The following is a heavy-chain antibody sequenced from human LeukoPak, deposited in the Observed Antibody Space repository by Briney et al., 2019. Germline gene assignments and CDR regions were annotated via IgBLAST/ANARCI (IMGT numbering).Heavy chain of an antibody. Sequence: KASETLSLTCSVSGGSITTTNYCWAWIRRPPGKGLEWIGTIYYSGNTYYNPSLKSRVTLSVDTSKSRFSLNLTSVTAADTAFYFCARQGDIVSTTDGRFGSWGQGKLVTVSS. V-gene: IGHV4-39*01. J-gene: IGHJ4*02. D-gene: IGHD5/OR15-5a*01. CDR3: ARQGDIVSTTDGRFGS. CDR1: GGSITTTNYC. CDR2: IYYSGNT.